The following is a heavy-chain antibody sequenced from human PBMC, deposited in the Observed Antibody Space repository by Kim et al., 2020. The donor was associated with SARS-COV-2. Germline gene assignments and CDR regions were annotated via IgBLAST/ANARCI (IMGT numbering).Heavy chain of an antibody. Sequence: GGSLRLSCAASGFTFSSYAMSWVRQAPGKGLEWVSAISGSGGSTYYADSVKGRFTISRDNSKNTLYLQMNSLRAEDTAVYYCAKDAPPLTTVTTSYWYFDLWGRGTLVTVSS. CDR2: ISGSGGST. V-gene: IGHV3-23*01. CDR1: GFTFSSYA. J-gene: IGHJ2*01. D-gene: IGHD4-17*01. CDR3: AKDAPPLTTVTTSYWYFDL.